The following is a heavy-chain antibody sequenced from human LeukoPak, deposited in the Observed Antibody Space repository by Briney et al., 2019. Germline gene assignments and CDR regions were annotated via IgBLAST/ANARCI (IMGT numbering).Heavy chain of an antibody. J-gene: IGHJ4*02. V-gene: IGHV3-53*01. Sequence: QPGGSLRLSCAASGFTVSSNYMSWVRQAPGKGLEGVSIIYSGGSTYYADSVKGRFTISRDNSKNTLYLQMNTLGAEDTAVYYCARDYYGSGSYEWGQGTLVAVSS. D-gene: IGHD3-10*01. CDR1: GFTVSSNY. CDR2: IYSGGST. CDR3: ARDYYGSGSYE.